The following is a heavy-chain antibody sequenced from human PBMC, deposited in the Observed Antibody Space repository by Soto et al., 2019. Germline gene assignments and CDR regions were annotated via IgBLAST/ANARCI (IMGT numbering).Heavy chain of an antibody. J-gene: IGHJ4*02. CDR2: IYSGGST. Sequence: EVPLVESGGGLVQPGGSLRLSCAASGFTVSTKYMSWVRQAPGKGLEWVSVIYSGGSTFYADSVRGRFSISRDNSKNTLNLQMNSLRAEDTAVYYCARDPWAADYWGQGTLVTVSS. D-gene: IGHD3-16*01. CDR1: GFTVSTKY. CDR3: ARDPWAADY. V-gene: IGHV3-66*01.